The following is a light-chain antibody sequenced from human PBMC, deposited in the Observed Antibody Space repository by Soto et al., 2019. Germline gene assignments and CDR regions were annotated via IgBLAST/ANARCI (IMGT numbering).Light chain of an antibody. CDR1: SSDVGAYNY. CDR2: EVT. Sequence: QSDLTQPPSASGSPGQSVTISCTGTSSDVGAYNYVSWYQQHAGKAPKLVIYEVTKRPSGVPDRFSGSKSANTASLTVSGLQADDEADYYCSSFASSNTCVFGGGTKLTVL. CDR3: SSFASSNTCV. J-gene: IGLJ3*02. V-gene: IGLV2-8*01.